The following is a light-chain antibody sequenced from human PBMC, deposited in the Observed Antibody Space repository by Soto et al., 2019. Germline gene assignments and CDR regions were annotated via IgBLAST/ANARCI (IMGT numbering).Light chain of an antibody. CDR2: DVT. V-gene: IGLV2-14*01. J-gene: IGLJ2*01. Sequence: QSVLTQPASVSGSPGQSITISCTGTSGDDGGYNYVSWYQQHPGKAPKLMIYDVTNRPSGVSNRFSGSKSGNTASLTISGLQAEDEADYYCSSYTNSVTLVVFGGGTKLTVL. CDR1: SGDDGGYNY. CDR3: SSYTNSVTLVV.